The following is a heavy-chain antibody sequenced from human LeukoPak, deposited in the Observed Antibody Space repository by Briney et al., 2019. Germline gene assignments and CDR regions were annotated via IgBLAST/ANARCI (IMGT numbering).Heavy chain of an antibody. Sequence: SETLSLTCTVSGGSISGYYWSWIRQPPGKGLEWIGYIYYSENTNYNPSLKSRVAISVDTSKNHFSLQLSSVTAADTAVYYCARGQRGYPYWGQGTLVTVSS. CDR2: IYYSENT. CDR3: ARGQRGYPY. D-gene: IGHD5-18*01. V-gene: IGHV4-59*01. J-gene: IGHJ4*02. CDR1: GGSISGYY.